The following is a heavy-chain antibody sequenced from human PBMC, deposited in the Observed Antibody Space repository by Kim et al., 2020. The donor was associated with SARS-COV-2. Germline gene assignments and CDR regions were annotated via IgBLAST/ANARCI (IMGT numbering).Heavy chain of an antibody. CDR2: IGTDSDT. J-gene: IGHJ4*02. CDR3: EAYGVNPQRYPFDY. CDR1: GFTFSSYA. D-gene: IGHD2-8*01. Sequence: GGSLRLSCAASGFTFSSYAINWVRQAPGMGLEWVSTIGTDSDTYYADSVKGRFTISRDNSQNTVHLQVTSLRTDATAVFYCEAYGVNPQRYPFDYWGQGTLLIVSS. V-gene: IGHV3-23*01.